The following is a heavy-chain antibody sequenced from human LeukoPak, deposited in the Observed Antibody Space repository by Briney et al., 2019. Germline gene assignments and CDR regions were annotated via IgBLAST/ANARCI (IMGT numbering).Heavy chain of an antibody. V-gene: IGHV4-30-4*01. CDR2: IYYSGST. CDR3: AREGWFGEPQGFDP. Sequence: SQTLSLTCTVSGGSISSGDYYWSWTRQPPGKGLEWIGYIYYSGSTYYNPSLKSRVTISVDTSKNQFSLKLSSVTAADTAVYYCAREGWFGEPQGFDPWGQGTLVTVSS. D-gene: IGHD3-10*01. J-gene: IGHJ5*02. CDR1: GGSISSGDYY.